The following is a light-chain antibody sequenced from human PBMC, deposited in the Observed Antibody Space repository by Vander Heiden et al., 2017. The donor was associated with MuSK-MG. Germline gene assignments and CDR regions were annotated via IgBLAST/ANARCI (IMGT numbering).Light chain of an antibody. V-gene: IGKV3-11*01. CDR2: DAS. J-gene: IGKJ4*01. Sequence: EIVLTQSPATLSLSPGERATLSCRASQSVSSYLAWYQQKPGQAPRLLIYDASNRDTGIPARFSGSGYGKDFTLTISSREPEDFAVYYCQQHSNWPPRTFGGGTKVEIK. CDR3: QQHSNWPPRT. CDR1: QSVSSY.